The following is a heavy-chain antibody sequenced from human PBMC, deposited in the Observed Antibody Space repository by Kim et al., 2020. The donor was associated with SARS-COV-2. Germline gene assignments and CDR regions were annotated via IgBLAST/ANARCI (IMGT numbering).Heavy chain of an antibody. CDR1: GFTPSNNA. J-gene: IGHJ4*02. CDR2: IRGGGDT. CDR3: GGHRALSY. Sequence: GGSLRLSCAASGFTPSNNAMTWVRQAPGKGLEWVSDIRGGGDTYNAGSVKGRFTFSRGDSLNVLFLQMDSLRAEETALYYCGGHRALSYWGQGTLVTVSS. V-gene: IGHV3-23*01. D-gene: IGHD3-10*01.